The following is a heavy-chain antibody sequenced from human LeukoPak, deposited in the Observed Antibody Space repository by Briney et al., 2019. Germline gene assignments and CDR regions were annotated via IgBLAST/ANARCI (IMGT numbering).Heavy chain of an antibody. D-gene: IGHD3-22*01. V-gene: IGHV3-7*01. J-gene: IGHJ6*03. CDR3: AKDYYDFDRALDYMDV. CDR2: IKQDGGDK. CDR1: GFSFSSYW. Sequence: GGSLRLSCAASGFSFSSYWMSWVRQAPGKGLEWVANIKQDGGDKYYVDSVKGRFTISRDNAKNSLYLQMNSLRAEDTAVYYCAKDYYDFDRALDYMDVWGKGTTVTVSS.